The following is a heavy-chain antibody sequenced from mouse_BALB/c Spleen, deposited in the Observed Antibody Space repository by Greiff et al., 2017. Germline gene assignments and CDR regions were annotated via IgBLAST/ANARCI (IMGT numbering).Heavy chain of an antibody. D-gene: IGHD2-4*01. J-gene: IGHJ1*01. CDR2: INPSNGGT. CDR1: GYTFTSYY. Sequence: VQLQQPGAELVKPGASVKLSCKASGYTFTSYYMYWVKQRPGQGLEWIGGINPSNGGTNFNEKFKSKATLTVDKSSSTAYMQLSSLTSEDSAVYYCTRWGLRYWYFDVWGAGTTVTVSS. CDR3: TRWGLRYWYFDV. V-gene: IGHV1S81*02.